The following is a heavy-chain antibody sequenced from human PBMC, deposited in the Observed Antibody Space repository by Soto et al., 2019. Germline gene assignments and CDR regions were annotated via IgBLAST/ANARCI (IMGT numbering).Heavy chain of an antibody. CDR2: IWYDGSNK. J-gene: IGHJ4*02. CDR1: GFTFSSYG. D-gene: IGHD2-21*02. CDR3: ARDAYCGGDCLGRSNFDY. Sequence: QVQLVESGGGVVQPGRSLRLSCAASGFTFSSYGMHWVRQAPGKGLEWVAVIWYDGSNKYYADSVKGRFTISRDNSKNTLYLQMNSLRAEDTAVYYCARDAYCGGDCLGRSNFDYWGQGTLVTVSS. V-gene: IGHV3-33*01.